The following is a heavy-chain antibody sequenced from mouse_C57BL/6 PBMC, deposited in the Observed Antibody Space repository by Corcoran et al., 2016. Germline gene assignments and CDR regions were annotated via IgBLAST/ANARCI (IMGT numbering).Heavy chain of an antibody. CDR2: INTYSGVP. CDR1: GYTFTTYG. Sequence: QIQLVQSGPELKKPGETVKISCKASGYTFTTYGMSWVKQAPGKGLKWMGWINTYSGVPTYADDFKGRFAFSLETSASTAYLQINNLKNEDTATYFCARRLGRDFDYWGQGTTLTVSS. V-gene: IGHV9-3*01. D-gene: IGHD4-1*01. J-gene: IGHJ2*01. CDR3: ARRLGRDFDY.